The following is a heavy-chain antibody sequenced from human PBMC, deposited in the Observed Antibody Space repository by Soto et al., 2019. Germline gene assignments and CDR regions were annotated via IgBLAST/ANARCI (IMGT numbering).Heavy chain of an antibody. CDR3: ARAAMIVVVNAFDI. D-gene: IGHD3-22*01. J-gene: IGHJ3*02. Sequence: PSETLSLTCTVSGGSISSGDYYWSWIRQPPGKGLEWIGYIYYSGSTYYNPSLKSRVTISVDTSKNQFSLKLSSVTAADTAVYYCARAAMIVVVNAFDIWGQGXMVTV. V-gene: IGHV4-30-4*01. CDR2: IYYSGST. CDR1: GGSISSGDYY.